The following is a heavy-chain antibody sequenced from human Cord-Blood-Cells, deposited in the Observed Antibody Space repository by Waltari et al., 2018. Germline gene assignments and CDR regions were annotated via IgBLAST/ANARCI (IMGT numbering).Heavy chain of an antibody. CDR1: GYSISSGYS. Sequence: QVQLQESGPGLVKPSETLSLTCAVSGYSISSGYSWGWIRQPPGKGLEWIGSIYHSGSTYYNPSLKSRVTISVDTSKNQFSLKLSSVTAADTAVYYCASGSSFNDAFDIWGQGTMVTVSS. V-gene: IGHV4-38-2*01. J-gene: IGHJ3*02. D-gene: IGHD6-6*01. CDR2: IYHSGST. CDR3: ASGSSFNDAFDI.